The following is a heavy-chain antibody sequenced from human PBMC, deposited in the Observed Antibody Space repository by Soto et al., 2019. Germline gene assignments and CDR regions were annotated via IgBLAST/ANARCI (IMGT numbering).Heavy chain of an antibody. CDR2: ISRSGIT. Sequence: QVQLQESGPGLVKPSGTLSLTCAVTGGSISSSNWWTWVRQPPGEGLEWVGEISRSGITNYKPSLKSRVSISLDKSRNEFSLNLGSVTAADTAMYYCARDSASSGVFTWGHGTMVTVSS. CDR1: GGSISSSNW. D-gene: IGHD6-19*01. J-gene: IGHJ3*01. CDR3: ARDSASSGVFT. V-gene: IGHV4-4*02.